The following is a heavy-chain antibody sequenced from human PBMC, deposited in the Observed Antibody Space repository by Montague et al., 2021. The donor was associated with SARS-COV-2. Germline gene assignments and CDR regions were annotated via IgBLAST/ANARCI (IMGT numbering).Heavy chain of an antibody. V-gene: IGHV4-39*01. CDR1: GGSISSSSYY. J-gene: IGHJ4*02. Sequence: SETLSLTCTVSGGSISSSSYYWGWIRGPRVQGLEWICSICYRGCTPYXRCLKSRVTISVDTSKNQFSLKLRSVTAADTAVYYCASMVRAQVYYFDYWGQGTLVTVSS. D-gene: IGHD3-10*01. CDR2: ICYRGCT. CDR3: ASMVRAQVYYFDY.